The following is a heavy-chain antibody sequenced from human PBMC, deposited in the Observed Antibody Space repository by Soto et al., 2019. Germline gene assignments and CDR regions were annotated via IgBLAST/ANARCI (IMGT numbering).Heavy chain of an antibody. J-gene: IGHJ4*02. Sequence: ELHLLASGGGLVQPGESLRLSCVASGFTFSDYVMTWVRQAPGKGLAWVAAISGDGRTHYESSMTGRFIISRDNSQATLYLHVSSLRAEDTATYYCVRWHTSNFDSLPYPGLCWWGQGTQVTVSS. CDR1: GFTFSDYV. CDR3: VRWHTSNFDSLPYPGLCW. V-gene: IGHV3-23*01. D-gene: IGHD3-22*01. CDR2: ISGDGRT.